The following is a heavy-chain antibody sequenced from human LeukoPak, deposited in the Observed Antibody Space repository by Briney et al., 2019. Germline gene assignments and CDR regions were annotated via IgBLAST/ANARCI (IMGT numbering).Heavy chain of an antibody. V-gene: IGHV4-59*01. CDR3: ARGGNYWPQWWFDP. J-gene: IGHJ5*02. D-gene: IGHD1-26*01. Sequence: PSETLSLTCTVSGGSISTYYWSWIRQPPGKGLEWIGYIYYTGSTSYDPSLKSRVTMSLDASKNQFSLELNSVTPADTAVYYCARGGNYWPQWWFDPWGRGTLVSVSS. CDR2: IYYTGST. CDR1: GGSISTYY.